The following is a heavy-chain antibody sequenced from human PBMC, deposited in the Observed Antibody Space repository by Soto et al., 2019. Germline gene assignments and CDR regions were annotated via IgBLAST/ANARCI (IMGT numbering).Heavy chain of an antibody. CDR3: TTDGRSDF. CDR1: GLIFRKVW. J-gene: IGHJ4*02. V-gene: IGHV3-15*01. Sequence: GGSLRLSCVVSGLIFRKVWMTWVRQAPGKGLEWLGRIISQSDGETTEYAAPVKDRFTISRDDSKNTLYLQMNSLKIEDTAVYYCTTDGRSDFWGQGTLVTV. CDR2: IISQSDGETT.